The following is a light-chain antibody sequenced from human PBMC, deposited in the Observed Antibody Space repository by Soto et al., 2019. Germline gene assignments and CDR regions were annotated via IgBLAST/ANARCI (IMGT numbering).Light chain of an antibody. CDR2: TNH. Sequence: QPVLTQPPSVSGTPGQKVSISCSGSASNLGGNPVNWYQHLPGAAPNLLIYTNHQRPSGVPDRFSGSKSGTSASLAISGLRSEDEANFYCAAWDDSLNAVVFGGGTQLTVL. J-gene: IGLJ2*01. V-gene: IGLV1-44*01. CDR3: AAWDDSLNAVV. CDR1: ASNLGGNP.